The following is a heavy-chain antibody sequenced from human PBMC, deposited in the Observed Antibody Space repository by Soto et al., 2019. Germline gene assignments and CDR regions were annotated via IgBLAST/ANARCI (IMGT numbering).Heavy chain of an antibody. CDR2: ISYDGSNK. J-gene: IGHJ4*02. Sequence: QVQLVESGGGVVQPGRSLRLSCAASGFTFSSYGMHWVRQAPGKGLEWVAVISYDGSNKYYADSVKGRFTISRDNSKNPLYLQMNSLRAEDTAVYYCAKDFFASVVTPVDYWGQGTLVTVSS. V-gene: IGHV3-30*18. D-gene: IGHD2-21*02. CDR3: AKDFFASVVTPVDY. CDR1: GFTFSSYG.